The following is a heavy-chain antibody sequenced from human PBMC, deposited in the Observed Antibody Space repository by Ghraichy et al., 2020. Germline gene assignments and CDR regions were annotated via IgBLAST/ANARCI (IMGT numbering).Heavy chain of an antibody. CDR2: ISGSGGST. J-gene: IGHJ4*02. CDR3: AKPAGYYDSSGYYPSPDY. D-gene: IGHD3-22*01. V-gene: IGHV3-23*01. CDR1: GFTFSSYA. Sequence: GGALRLSCAASGFTFSSYAMSWVRQAPGKGLEWVSAISGSGGSTYYADSVKGRFTISRDTSKNTLYLQMNSLRAEDTAVYYCAKPAGYYDSSGYYPSPDYWGQGTLVTVSS.